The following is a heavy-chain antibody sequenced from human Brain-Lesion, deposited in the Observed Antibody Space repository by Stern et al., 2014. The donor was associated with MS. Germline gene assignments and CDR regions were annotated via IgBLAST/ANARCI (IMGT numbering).Heavy chain of an antibody. CDR3: ARGRVVPGFQYYATDV. J-gene: IGHJ6*02. CDR2: IFNSGST. V-gene: IGHV4-61*02. CDR1: GGSISSGGYY. D-gene: IGHD2-2*01. Sequence: QVQLQESGPGLVKPSQTLSLSCTVSGGSISSGGYYWSWIRQPAGKGLEWIGRIFNSGSTSYNPSLKSRVTISIDTSTNPFSLRLNSMTAADTAVYYCARGRVVPGFQYYATDVWGQGTTVIVSS.